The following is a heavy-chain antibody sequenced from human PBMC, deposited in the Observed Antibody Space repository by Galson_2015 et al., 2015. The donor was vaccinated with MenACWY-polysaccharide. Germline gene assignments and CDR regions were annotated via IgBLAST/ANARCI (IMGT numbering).Heavy chain of an antibody. CDR1: GFTFSIYA. D-gene: IGHD1/OR15-1a*01. J-gene: IGHJ4*02. V-gene: IGHV3-23*01. CDR2: ITGGGLST. Sequence: SLRLSCAASGFTFSIYAMAWVRQAPGKGLEWVSGITGGGLSTFHANSVKGRFTISRDNSESTLYLQLNSLRAEDTAIYYCARSSWNINRLAFDYWGQGTLVTVSS. CDR3: ARSSWNINRLAFDY.